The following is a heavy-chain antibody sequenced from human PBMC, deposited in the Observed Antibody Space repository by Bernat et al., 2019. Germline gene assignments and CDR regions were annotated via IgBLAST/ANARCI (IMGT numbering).Heavy chain of an antibody. Sequence: QITLKESGPTLVKPTQTLTLTCTFSGFSLSTSGVGVGWIRQPPGKALEWLALIYWDDDKRYSPSLKSRLTITKDTSKNQVVLTMTNMDPVDTATYYCAHTLLEWLSTYYYYMDVWGKGTTVTVSS. D-gene: IGHD3-3*01. J-gene: IGHJ6*03. V-gene: IGHV2-5*02. CDR2: IYWDDDK. CDR1: GFSLSTSGVG. CDR3: AHTLLEWLSTYYYYMDV.